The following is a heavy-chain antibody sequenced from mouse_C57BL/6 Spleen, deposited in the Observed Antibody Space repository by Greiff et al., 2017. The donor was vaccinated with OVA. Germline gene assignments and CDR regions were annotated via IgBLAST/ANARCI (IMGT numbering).Heavy chain of an antibody. CDR1: GYTFTSYW. CDR2: IDPSDSYT. J-gene: IGHJ4*01. Sequence: VQLQQPGAELVKPGASVKLSCKASGYTFTSYWMQWVKQRPGQGLEWIGEIDPSDSYTNYNQKFKGKATLTVDTSSSTAYMQRSSLTSEDSAVYYCASGGNYRGDYWGQGTAVTVSS. V-gene: IGHV1-50*01. CDR3: ASGGNYRGDY. D-gene: IGHD2-1*01.